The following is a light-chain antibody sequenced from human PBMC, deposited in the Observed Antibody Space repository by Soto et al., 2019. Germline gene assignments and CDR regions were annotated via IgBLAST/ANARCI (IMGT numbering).Light chain of an antibody. CDR3: QQNYITPYT. J-gene: IGKJ2*01. V-gene: IGKV1-39*01. CDR2: ASF. CDR1: HSISNF. Sequence: DIQMTQSPSLSVSVGDKVTITCRASHSISNFLNWYQQNSGKAPKLLIYASFNLQSGVPSRFSGSGSGTDFTLNISSLQPEDFATYYCQQNYITPYTFGQGTKLEIK.